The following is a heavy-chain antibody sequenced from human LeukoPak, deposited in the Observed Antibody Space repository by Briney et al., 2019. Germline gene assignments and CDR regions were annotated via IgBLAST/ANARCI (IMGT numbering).Heavy chain of an antibody. Sequence: PSETLSLTCTVSGASISSYYWSWIRQPPGKGLEWIGYIYYSGSTNYNPSLKSRVTISVDTSKNQFSLKLSSVTAADTAVYYCARQSVRGVTSLNHGMDVWGQGTTVTVSS. J-gene: IGHJ6*02. CDR3: ARQSVRGVTSLNHGMDV. CDR2: IYYSGST. D-gene: IGHD3-10*01. V-gene: IGHV4-59*08. CDR1: GASISSYY.